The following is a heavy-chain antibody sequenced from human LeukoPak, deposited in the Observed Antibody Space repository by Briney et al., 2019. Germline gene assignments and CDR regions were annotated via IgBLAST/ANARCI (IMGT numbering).Heavy chain of an antibody. CDR1: GFTFSSYA. J-gene: IGHJ6*02. D-gene: IGHD1-26*01. CDR2: ISGSGGSS. Sequence: PGGSLRLSCAASGFTFSSYAMSWVRQAPGKGLEWVSAISGSGGSSYYADSVKGRFTISRDNSKNTLYLQVDSLRAEDTAVYYCAKHLYSYYYYGMDVWGQGTTVTVSS. V-gene: IGHV3-23*01. CDR3: AKHLYSYYYYGMDV.